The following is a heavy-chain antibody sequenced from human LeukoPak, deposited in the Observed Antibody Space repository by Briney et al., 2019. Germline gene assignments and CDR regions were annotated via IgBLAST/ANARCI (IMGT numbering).Heavy chain of an antibody. D-gene: IGHD6-19*01. Sequence: ASVKVSCKASGYSFTSNYIHWVRQAPGQGLEWMGIINPSGGSTSYAQKFQGRVTMTRDTSTSTVYMELSSLRSEDTAVYYCAREPVVSGWGLDYWGQGTLVTVSS. J-gene: IGHJ4*02. CDR2: INPSGGST. CDR3: AREPVVSGWGLDY. V-gene: IGHV1-46*01. CDR1: GYSFTSNY.